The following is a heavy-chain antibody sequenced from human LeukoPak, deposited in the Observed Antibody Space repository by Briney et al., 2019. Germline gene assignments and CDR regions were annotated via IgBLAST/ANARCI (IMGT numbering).Heavy chain of an antibody. V-gene: IGHV3-66*01. Sequence: GGSLRLSCAASGFTVSSNYMSWVRQAPGKGLAWVSVIYSGGSTYYADSVKGRFTISRDNSKDTLYLQMDSLRAEDTAVYYCGRDLPSYGSGTDYYYYGMDVWVQRTTVTVSS. CDR1: GFTVSSNY. CDR3: GRDLPSYGSGTDYYYYGMDV. D-gene: IGHD3-10*01. CDR2: IYSGGST. J-gene: IGHJ6*02.